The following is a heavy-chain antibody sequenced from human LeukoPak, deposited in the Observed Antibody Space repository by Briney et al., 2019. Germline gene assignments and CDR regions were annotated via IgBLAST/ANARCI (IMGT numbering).Heavy chain of an antibody. CDR2: FSYSGST. D-gene: IGHD1-26*01. J-gene: IGHJ4*02. CDR3: ARMYSGTSYYFEF. V-gene: IGHV4-59*01. CDR1: GVSISDYH. Sequence: PSETLSLTCSVSGVSISDYHWIWIRQPPPKGLEWMGYFSYSGSTRYNPSLKSRVTMSVDTSKNQFSLRLISVAAADTAVYYCARMYSGTSYYFEFWGQGTLVTVSS.